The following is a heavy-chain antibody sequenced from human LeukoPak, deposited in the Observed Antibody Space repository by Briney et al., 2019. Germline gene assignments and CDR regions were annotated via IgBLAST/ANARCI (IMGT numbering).Heavy chain of an antibody. CDR2: ISSGGNVE. Sequence: GGSLRLSCAASGFTFSTNEMNWVRQAPGKGLEWVSHISSGGNVEYYLDSVRGRFTMSRDNARSLLFLQMNSLRAEDTGVYYVSRDTMNGPFVISLDYWGQGALVTVSS. V-gene: IGHV3-48*03. CDR1: GFTFSTNE. CDR3: SRDTMNGPFVISLDY. J-gene: IGHJ4*02. D-gene: IGHD3-22*01.